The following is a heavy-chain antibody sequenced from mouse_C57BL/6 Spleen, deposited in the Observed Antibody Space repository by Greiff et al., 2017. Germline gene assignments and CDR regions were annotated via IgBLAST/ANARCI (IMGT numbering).Heavy chain of an antibody. CDR2: IDPSDSYT. D-gene: IGHD3-2*02. J-gene: IGHJ4*01. V-gene: IGHV1-69*01. CDR3: ARSRLEDAMDY. Sequence: VQLQQPGAELVMPGASVKLSCKASGYTFTSYWMHWVKQRPGQGLEWIGEIDPSDSYTNYNQKFKGKSTVTVDKSSSTAYMQLSSLTSEDSAVYYCARSRLEDAMDYWGQGTSVTVSA. CDR1: GYTFTSYW.